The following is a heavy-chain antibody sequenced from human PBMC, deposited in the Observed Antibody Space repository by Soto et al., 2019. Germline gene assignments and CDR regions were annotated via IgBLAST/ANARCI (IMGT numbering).Heavy chain of an antibody. CDR3: ARGGHCSSTSCYRLGWFDP. V-gene: IGHV3-11*01. CDR1: GFTCSDYY. CDR2: ISSSGSTI. Sequence: GGSLRLSCAASGFTCSDYYMSWIRQAPGKGLEWVSDISSSGSTIYYSYFVKGRFPISRYNAKNSLYLKMNSLRAEDTAVYYCARGGHCSSTSCYRLGWFDPWGQGTLVTVSS. D-gene: IGHD2-2*02. J-gene: IGHJ5*02.